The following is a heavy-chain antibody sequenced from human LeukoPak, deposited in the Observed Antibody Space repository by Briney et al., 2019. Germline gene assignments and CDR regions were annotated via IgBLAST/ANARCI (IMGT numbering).Heavy chain of an antibody. Sequence: WASVKVSCKASGYTFTSYSINWVRQAPGQGLEWMGWISAYNGNSHYTQKFQGRVTMTRDTSISTAYMELSRLRSDDTAVYYCARARGAAMVQVYWGQGTLVTVSS. CDR1: GYTFTSYS. D-gene: IGHD5-18*01. CDR3: ARARGAAMVQVY. J-gene: IGHJ4*02. V-gene: IGHV1-18*01. CDR2: ISAYNGNS.